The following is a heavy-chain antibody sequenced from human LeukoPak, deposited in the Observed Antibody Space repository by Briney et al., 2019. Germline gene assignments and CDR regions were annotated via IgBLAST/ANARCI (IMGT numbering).Heavy chain of an antibody. Sequence: GASLKVSCKGSGYTFTSYDFSWGRQATGQRPEWMGWMSPNSGDTGYAQKFQDRVTMTRNTSISTAYMELSSLRSDDTAVYYCARGPPNWGYDYWGPGTLVTVSS. CDR3: ARGPPNWGYDY. J-gene: IGHJ4*02. V-gene: IGHV1-8*01. CDR2: MSPNSGDT. D-gene: IGHD7-27*01. CDR1: GYTFTSYD.